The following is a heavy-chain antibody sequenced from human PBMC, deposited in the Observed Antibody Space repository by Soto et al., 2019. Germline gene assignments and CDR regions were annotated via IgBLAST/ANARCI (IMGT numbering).Heavy chain of an antibody. V-gene: IGHV4-59*01. Sequence: ETLSLTCTVSGGSISRYYWNWIRQPPGKTLEWIGYISESGSTKYNPSLKSRVTILVDTPKNQFSLKLSSVTAADTAVYYCARDPGIIGTTDYFDYWGQGILVTVSS. CDR2: ISESGST. CDR1: GGSISRYY. CDR3: ARDPGIIGTTDYFDY. J-gene: IGHJ4*02. D-gene: IGHD1-7*01.